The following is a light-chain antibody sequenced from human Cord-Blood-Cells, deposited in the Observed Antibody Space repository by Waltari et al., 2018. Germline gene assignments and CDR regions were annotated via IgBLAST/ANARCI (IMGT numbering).Light chain of an antibody. CDR2: KDR. V-gene: IGLV3-25*02. J-gene: IGLJ2*01. CDR3: QSADSSGTYVV. CDR1: ALPKQY. Sequence: SYELTQPPSVSVSPGQTARITCPGDALPKQYAYWYQQKPGQAHVLVIYKDREKPSGIPERVSGSSSGTTVTLTISGVQAEEEADYYCQSADSSGTYVVFGGGTKLTVL.